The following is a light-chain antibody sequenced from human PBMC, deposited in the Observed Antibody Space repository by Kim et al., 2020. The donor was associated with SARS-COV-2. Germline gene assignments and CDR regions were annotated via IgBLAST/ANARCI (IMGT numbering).Light chain of an antibody. Sequence: DIQMTQSPSSLSASVGDRVTITCRASQDISSWLAWYQQKPEKAPKSLIYVASTLQSGVPSRFSGTGSGTEFTLTISSLQPEDFATYYCQQYKASPLTFGGGTKVDIK. CDR1: QDISSW. CDR3: QQYKASPLT. CDR2: VAS. J-gene: IGKJ4*01. V-gene: IGKV1D-16*01.